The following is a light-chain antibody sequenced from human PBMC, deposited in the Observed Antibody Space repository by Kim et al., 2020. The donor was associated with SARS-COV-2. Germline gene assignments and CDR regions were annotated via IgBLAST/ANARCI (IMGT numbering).Light chain of an antibody. Sequence: DIEMTQSPSALSASVGDRVTITCRATQSVSINLNWYQQRPGKAPRLLIYGASTLQSGVPSRFSGGGSGTGFTLTISSLQPEDFAIYYCQQTFSTQYSFGQGTKLEIK. CDR2: GAS. CDR3: QQTFSTQYS. J-gene: IGKJ2*03. CDR1: QSVSIN. V-gene: IGKV1-39*01.